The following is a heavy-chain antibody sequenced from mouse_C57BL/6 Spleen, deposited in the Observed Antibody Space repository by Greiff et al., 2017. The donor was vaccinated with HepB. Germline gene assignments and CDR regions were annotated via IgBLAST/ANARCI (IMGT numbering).Heavy chain of an antibody. V-gene: IGHV1-15*01. CDR3: TRSHYGYDGGYFDY. D-gene: IGHD2-2*01. CDR2: IDPETGGT. CDR1: GYTFTDYE. J-gene: IGHJ2*01. Sequence: QLQQSGAALVRPGASVTLSCKASGYTFTDYEMHWVKQTPVHGLEWIGAIDPETGGTAYNQKFKGKAILTADKSSSTAYMELRSLTSEDSAVYYCTRSHYGYDGGYFDYWGQGTTLTVSS.